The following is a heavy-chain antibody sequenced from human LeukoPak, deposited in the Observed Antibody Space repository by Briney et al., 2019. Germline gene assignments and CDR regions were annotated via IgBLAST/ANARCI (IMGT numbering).Heavy chain of an antibody. D-gene: IGHD5-24*01. CDR3: SRGDDSYKQGNF. J-gene: IGHJ4*02. CDR2: LHYRGTP. Sequence: SPSETLSLTCSVSDDSIITNSYYWTWIRQPPGKALEWVATLHYRGTPYYSPSLSSRISIFVDTSKRQFSLQVRSVTASDTAMYYCSRGDDSYKQGNFWGQGTLVTVSS. CDR1: DDSIITNSYY. V-gene: IGHV4-39*01.